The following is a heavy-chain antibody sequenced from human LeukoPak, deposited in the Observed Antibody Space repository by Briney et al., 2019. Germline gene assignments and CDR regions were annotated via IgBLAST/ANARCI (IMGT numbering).Heavy chain of an antibody. CDR3: VTGPGSGSYFFDY. Sequence: SETLSLTCAVYGGSFSGYYWSWIRQPPGKGLEWIGEINHSGSTNYNPSLKSRVTISVDTSKNQFSLKLSSVTAADTAVYYCVTGPGSGSYFFDYWGQGTLVTVSS. D-gene: IGHD3-10*01. V-gene: IGHV4-34*01. J-gene: IGHJ4*02. CDR1: GGSFSGYY. CDR2: INHSGST.